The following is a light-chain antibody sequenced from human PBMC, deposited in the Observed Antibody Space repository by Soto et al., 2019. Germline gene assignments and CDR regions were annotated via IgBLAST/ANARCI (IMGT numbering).Light chain of an antibody. CDR1: HSINTSF. V-gene: IGKV3-20*01. CDR3: GQFVSSPPRT. CDR2: AAS. Sequence: EIVLTQSPGTLSLSPGDRATLSCRASHSINTSFLAWFQQKPGQAPRLLIYAASNRATGIPDRFRGSGSGTDFILTISRLEPEDFALYYCGQFVSSPPRTFGQGTKVDIK. J-gene: IGKJ1*01.